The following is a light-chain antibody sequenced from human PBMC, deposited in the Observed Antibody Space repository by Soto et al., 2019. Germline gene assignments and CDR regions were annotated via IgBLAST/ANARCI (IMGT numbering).Light chain of an antibody. J-gene: IGKJ1*01. CDR2: KAS. CDR1: QSISSW. V-gene: IGKV1-5*03. CDR3: QQYNSYST. Sequence: DIHMTQSPSTLSASVGDRVTFTCRASQSISSWLAWYQQKPGKATKLLIYKASSLESGAPSRFSGSGSGTEFTLTISSLQPDDFATYYCQQYNSYSTFGQGTKVDI.